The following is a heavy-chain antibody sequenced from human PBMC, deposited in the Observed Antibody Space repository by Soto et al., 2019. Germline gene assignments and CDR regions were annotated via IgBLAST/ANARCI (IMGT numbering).Heavy chain of an antibody. CDR1: GGSVSRDSYF. D-gene: IGHD4-4*01. Sequence: SETLSLTCTVSGGSVSRDSYFWSWIRQPPGKGLEWIGYIYYSGPTRYNPSLESRVTISIDSSKNQVSLNLTSVTAADTAVYYCARGYSHYAHWGRGTLVTVSS. CDR2: IYYSGPT. J-gene: IGHJ4*02. CDR3: ARGYSHYAH. V-gene: IGHV4-61*01.